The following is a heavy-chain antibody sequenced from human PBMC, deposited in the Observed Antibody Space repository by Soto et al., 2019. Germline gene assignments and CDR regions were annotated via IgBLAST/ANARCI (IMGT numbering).Heavy chain of an antibody. J-gene: IGHJ4*02. V-gene: IGHV3-23*01. D-gene: IGHD1-7*01. CDR1: GLTFSNYA. CDR3: AKNQERELPRVIDF. CDR2: MSGSSSTT. Sequence: VVSLIISCATSGLTFSNYAMSWVRQAPGGGLEWVSSMSGSSSTTYYADSVRGRFTISRDRSKNTLYLQMSSLRAEDTALYYCAKNQERELPRVIDFWGQGTLVTVSS.